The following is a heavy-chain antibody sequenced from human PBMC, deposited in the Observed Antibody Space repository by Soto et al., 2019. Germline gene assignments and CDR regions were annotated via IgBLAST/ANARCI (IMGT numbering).Heavy chain of an antibody. CDR1: GGTFTSYA. J-gene: IGHJ6*02. CDR2: TIPILDRS. CDR3: ARGTTIFGVAPRALPAVV. D-gene: IGHD3-3*01. V-gene: IGHV1-69*01. Sequence: QVQLVQSGAEVKKPGSSVKVSCKAIGGTFTSYAISWVRQAPGQGLEWMGETIPILDRSDYAPKFRGRLTMTADESTNIAYIELRSLRSDDTAVYYCARGTTIFGVAPRALPAVVWGQGTAVTVSS.